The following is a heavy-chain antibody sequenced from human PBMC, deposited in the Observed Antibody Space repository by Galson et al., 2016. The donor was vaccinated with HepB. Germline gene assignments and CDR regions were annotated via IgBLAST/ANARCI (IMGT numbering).Heavy chain of an antibody. CDR3: AKAFTTADNFYQYGMDV. D-gene: IGHD1-1*01. V-gene: IGHV3-23*01. CDR1: GFTFSNYV. Sequence: SLRLSCAASGFTFSNYVMNWVRQSPGKGLEWVSRISGPGHSKDYADSVNGRLTISRDNSKNTLYLQIDSMRSDDTAVYYCAKAFTTADNFYQYGMDVWGKGTTVTVSS. J-gene: IGHJ6*04. CDR2: ISGPGHSK.